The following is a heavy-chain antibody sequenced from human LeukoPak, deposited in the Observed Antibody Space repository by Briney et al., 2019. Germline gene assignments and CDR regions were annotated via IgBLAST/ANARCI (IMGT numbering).Heavy chain of an antibody. CDR2: IYTSGST. V-gene: IGHV4-61*02. J-gene: IGHJ4*02. D-gene: IGHD5-12*01. CDR3: AREPLGGVHSGCIDY. CDR1: GGSISSGSYY. Sequence: SQTLSLTCTVSGGSISSGSYYWSWIRQPAGKGLEWIGRIYTSGSTNYNPSLKSRVTISVDTSKNQFSLKLSSVTAADTAVYYCAREPLGGVHSGCIDYWGRGTLVTVSS.